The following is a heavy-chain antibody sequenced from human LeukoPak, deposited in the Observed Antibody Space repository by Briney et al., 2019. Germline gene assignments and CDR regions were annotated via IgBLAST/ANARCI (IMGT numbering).Heavy chain of an antibody. V-gene: IGHV1-8*01. CDR1: GYTFTSYD. CDR3: ARGVKMPQIRNWNYFVDYYYYGMDV. Sequence: ASVKVSCKASGYTFTSYDANWVRQATGQGLECMGWMNPNSGNTGYAQKFRGRVTMTRNTSISTAYMELSSLRSEDTAVYYCARGVKMPQIRNWNYFVDYYYYGMDVWGQGTTVTVSS. CDR2: MNPNSGNT. D-gene: IGHD1-7*01. J-gene: IGHJ6*02.